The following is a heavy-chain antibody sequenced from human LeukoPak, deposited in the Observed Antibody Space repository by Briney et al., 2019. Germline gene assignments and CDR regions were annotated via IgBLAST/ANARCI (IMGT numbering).Heavy chain of an antibody. CDR2: INPNSGGT. CDR3: ARVRVYDYYDSTGYYDY. D-gene: IGHD3-22*01. Sequence: GASVKASCKASGYTFTGYYMHWVRQAPGQGLEWMGWINPNSGGTNYAQKFQGRVTMTRDTSISTAYMELSRLRSDDTAVYYCARVRVYDYYDSTGYYDYWGQGTLVTVSS. CDR1: GYTFTGYY. J-gene: IGHJ4*02. V-gene: IGHV1-2*02.